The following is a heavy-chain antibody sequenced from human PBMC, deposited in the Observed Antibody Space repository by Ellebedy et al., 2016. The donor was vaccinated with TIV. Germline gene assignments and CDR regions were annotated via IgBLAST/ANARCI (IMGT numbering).Heavy chain of an antibody. D-gene: IGHD6-19*01. Sequence: AASVKVSCKASGYTFTSYVISWVRQAPGQGIEWTGCSSAHNGNKNYAQRLQGRVTMTTDTYTSTAYMELKSLRSDDTAVYYCARDLSRIAVAVDWGQGTLVTVSS. CDR2: SSAHNGNK. CDR3: ARDLSRIAVAVD. CDR1: GYTFTSYV. V-gene: IGHV1-18*01. J-gene: IGHJ4*02.